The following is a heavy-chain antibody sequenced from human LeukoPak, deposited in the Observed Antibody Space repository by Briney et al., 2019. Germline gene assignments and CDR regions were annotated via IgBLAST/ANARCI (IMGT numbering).Heavy chain of an antibody. CDR2: IRQDGSEK. D-gene: IGHD3-10*01. J-gene: IGHJ4*02. CDR1: GFSFSTYW. V-gene: IGHV3-7*01. CDR3: ARLSAMVRGPEDIFYFEY. Sequence: GGSLRLSCETSGFSFSTYWMSWVRQAPGKGLEWVANIRQDGSEKYYVDPVKGRFTISRDIAKQSVFLQMNSLRAEDTAVYYCARLSAMVRGPEDIFYFEYWGLGTLVTVSS.